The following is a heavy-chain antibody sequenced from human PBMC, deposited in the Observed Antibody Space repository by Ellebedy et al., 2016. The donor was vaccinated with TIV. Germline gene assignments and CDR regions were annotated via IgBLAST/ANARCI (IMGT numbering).Heavy chain of an antibody. CDR2: LSSYNGNT. Sequence: AASVKVSYKASGYTFTSYGISWVRQAAGRGLEWMGGLSSYNGNTKYAQKFQGRVTMTPDTSTSTTYMELRGLRSDDTALYYCARIGGGVSGTSFDVWGQGTIVTVSS. J-gene: IGHJ3*01. CDR3: ARIGGGVSGTSFDV. CDR1: GYTFTSYG. D-gene: IGHD3-16*01. V-gene: IGHV1-18*04.